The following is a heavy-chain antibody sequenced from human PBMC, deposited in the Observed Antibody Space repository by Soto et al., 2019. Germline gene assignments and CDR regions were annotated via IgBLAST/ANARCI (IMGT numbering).Heavy chain of an antibody. CDR2: FIPIFGTA. CDR3: ARSGHSYGPNMD. Sequence: QVQLVQSGAEVKKPGSSVKVSCRAGRGSFSASGFSWVRQAPGQGLEWVGGFIPIFGTANYAQKFQDRVTMTADESTSTVYMELRGLRFEDTALYYCARSGHSYGPNMDWGQGTLVTVST. V-gene: IGHV1-69*01. CDR1: RGSFSASG. D-gene: IGHD5-18*01. J-gene: IGHJ4*02.